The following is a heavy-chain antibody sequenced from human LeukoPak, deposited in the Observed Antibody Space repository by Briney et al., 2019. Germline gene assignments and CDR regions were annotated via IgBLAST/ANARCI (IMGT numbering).Heavy chain of an antibody. CDR3: AKGLRTGVGPYMGYHYYMDV. V-gene: IGHV3-23*01. Sequence: GGSLRLSCAASGFTFSSYAMSWVRQAPGKGLKWVSTINDNGAGTYYADSVKGRFTISRDNSYDTVSLQMNSLRDEDTGVYYCAKGLRTGVGPYMGYHYYMDVWGKGATVTVSS. D-gene: IGHD3-16*01. CDR2: INDNGAGT. CDR1: GFTFSSYA. J-gene: IGHJ6*03.